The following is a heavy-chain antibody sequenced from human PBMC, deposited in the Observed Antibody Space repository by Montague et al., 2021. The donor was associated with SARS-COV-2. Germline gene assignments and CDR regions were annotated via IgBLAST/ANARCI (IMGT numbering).Heavy chain of an antibody. CDR2: IAWXXXK. Sequence: PALVKPTQTLTLICTFSGFSLSTSGMCVSWIRQPPGKALEWLALIAWXXXKYYSTSLKTRLTISKDTSKNQVVLTMTNMDPVDTATYYCARGRYGGNRGYYFDYWGQGTLVTVSS. CDR1: GFSLSTSGMC. V-gene: IGHV2-70*01. CDR3: ARGRYGGNRGYYFDY. J-gene: IGHJ4*02. D-gene: IGHD4-23*01.